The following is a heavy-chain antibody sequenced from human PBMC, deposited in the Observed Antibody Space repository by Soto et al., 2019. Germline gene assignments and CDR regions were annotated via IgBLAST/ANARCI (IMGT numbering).Heavy chain of an antibody. CDR1: GFGLTIYA. Sequence: EVQLLESGGGLVQPGGSLRLSCAASGFGLTIYAMSWVRQAPGKGLEWVSAISERGDTTYYADFVKGRFTISRDNSRNTVYLQMNSLRAEDTPVYYCLYGDYSFDSWGQGTLVTVSS. CDR3: LYGDYSFDS. V-gene: IGHV3-23*01. CDR2: ISERGDTT. J-gene: IGHJ4*02. D-gene: IGHD4-17*01.